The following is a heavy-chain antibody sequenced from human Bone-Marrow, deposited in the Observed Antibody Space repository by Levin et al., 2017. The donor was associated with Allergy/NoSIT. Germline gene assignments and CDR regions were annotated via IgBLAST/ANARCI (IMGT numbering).Heavy chain of an antibody. V-gene: IGHV5-51*01. CDR2: IYPGDSDT. J-gene: IGHJ3*01. CDR3: AASVVVVAAATQVDGFDF. CDR1: GYSFSQYW. D-gene: IGHD2-15*01. Sequence: GASVKVSCEGSGYSFSQYWIGWVRQMPGRGLELVGVIYPGDSDTRYSPSFQGHVTISADTSSSTAYLQWRSLKASDTAMYYCAASVVVVAAATQVDGFDFWGQGTMVTVSS.